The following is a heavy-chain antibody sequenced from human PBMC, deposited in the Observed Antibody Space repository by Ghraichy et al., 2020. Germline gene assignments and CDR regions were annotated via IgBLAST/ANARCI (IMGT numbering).Heavy chain of an antibody. Sequence: SETLSLTCTVSGGSVSSGSYYWSWIRQPPGKGLEWIGYIYYSGSTNYNPSLKSRVTISVDTSKNQFSLKLSSVTAADTAVYYCARDYYDSSEWFDPWGQGTLVTVSS. J-gene: IGHJ5*02. CDR3: ARDYYDSSEWFDP. CDR2: IYYSGST. V-gene: IGHV4-61*01. D-gene: IGHD3-22*01. CDR1: GGSVSSGSYY.